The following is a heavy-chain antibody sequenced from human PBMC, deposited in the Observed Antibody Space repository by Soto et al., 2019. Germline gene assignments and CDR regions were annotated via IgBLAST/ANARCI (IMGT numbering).Heavy chain of an antibody. CDR2: IYYSGST. D-gene: IGHD6-6*01. Sequence: SETLSLTCTVSGGSISSSSYYWGWIRQPPGKGLEWIGSIYYSGSTYYNPSLKSRVTISVDTSKNQFSLKLSSVTAADTAVYYCARGVEGSSSGGFDYWGQGTLVTVSS. J-gene: IGHJ4*02. V-gene: IGHV4-39*01. CDR3: ARGVEGSSSGGFDY. CDR1: GGSISSSSYY.